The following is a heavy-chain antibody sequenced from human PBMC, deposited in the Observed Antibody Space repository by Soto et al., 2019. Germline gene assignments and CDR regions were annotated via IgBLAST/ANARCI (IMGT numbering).Heavy chain of an antibody. V-gene: IGHV4-59*12. CDR2: INHSGST. CDR3: ARGRLYGSGRNYYYYYGMDV. D-gene: IGHD3-10*01. Sequence: PWETLSLTCTASGGSISSYYWSLIRQPPGKGLERIGYINHSGSTNYNPSLKSRVTISVDTSKNQFSLKLSSVTAADTAVYYCARGRLYGSGRNYYYYYGMDVWGQGTTVTVSS. J-gene: IGHJ6*02. CDR1: GGSISSYY.